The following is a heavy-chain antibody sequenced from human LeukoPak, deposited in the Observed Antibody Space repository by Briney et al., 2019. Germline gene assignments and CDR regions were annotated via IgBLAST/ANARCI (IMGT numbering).Heavy chain of an antibody. V-gene: IGHV1-2*02. D-gene: IGHD2-2*01. J-gene: IGHJ5*02. CDR1: GYTFTGYY. CDR3: ARLPHRLVVATAMYWFDP. CDR2: INPNSGGT. Sequence: ASVKSSCKASGYTFTGYYMHWVREAPGQGLEWMGWINPNSGGTNYAQKLQGRVTMTIDTSTTTASMELRSLRSDDTAVYYCARLPHRLVVATAMYWFDPWGQGTLVTVSS.